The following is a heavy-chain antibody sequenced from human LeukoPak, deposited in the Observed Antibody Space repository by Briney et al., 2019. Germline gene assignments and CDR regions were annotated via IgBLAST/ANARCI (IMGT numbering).Heavy chain of an antibody. CDR2: ISYDGSNK. CDR3: ARGSSARFIGPEH. J-gene: IGHJ1*01. Sequence: PGRSLRLSCAASGFTFSSYAMHWVRQAPGKGLEWVAVISYDGSNKYYADSVKGRFTISRDNSKNTLYLQMNSLRAEDTAVYFCARGSSARFIGPEHWGHGTLVTVSS. CDR1: GFTFSSYA. V-gene: IGHV3-30*04. D-gene: IGHD1-26*01.